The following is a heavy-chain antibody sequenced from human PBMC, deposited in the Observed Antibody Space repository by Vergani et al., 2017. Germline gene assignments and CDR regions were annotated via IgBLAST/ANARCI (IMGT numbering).Heavy chain of an antibody. CDR1: GGTFSSYA. CDR2: IIPIFGTA. D-gene: IGHD5-24*01. V-gene: IGHV1-69*18. CDR3: ARSLRRDGYSPTFDY. J-gene: IGHJ4*02. Sequence: QVQLVQSGAEVKKPGSSVKVSCKASGGTFSSYAISWVRQAPGQGLEWRGRIIPIFGTANYAQKFQGRVTITADESTSTAYMELSSLRSEDTAVYYCARSLRRDGYSPTFDYWGQGTLVTVSS.